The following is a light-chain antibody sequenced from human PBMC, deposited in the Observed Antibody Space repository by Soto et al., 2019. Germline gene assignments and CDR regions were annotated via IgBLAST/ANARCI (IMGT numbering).Light chain of an antibody. Sequence: QSALTQPASVSGSPGQSITISCTGTSSVVGGYNYVSWYQQHPGKAPKLMIYEVSNRPSGVSNRFSGSKSGNTASLTISGLQAEDEADYYCSSYTSSSPWVFGGGTKLTVL. V-gene: IGLV2-14*01. CDR1: SSVVGGYNY. CDR3: SSYTSSSPWV. J-gene: IGLJ3*02. CDR2: EVS.